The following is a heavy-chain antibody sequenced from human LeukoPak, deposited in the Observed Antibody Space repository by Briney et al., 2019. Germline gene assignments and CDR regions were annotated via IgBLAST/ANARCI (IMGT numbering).Heavy chain of an antibody. D-gene: IGHD4-11*01. CDR1: GHTLSELT. CDR2: FDSENDER. J-gene: IGHJ4*02. Sequence: ASVKVSCKVSGHTLSELTMHWVRQAPGKGLEWMGGFDSENDERIYARKFRGRLTMTEDTSTDTAYMELSSLRSEDTAVYFCATEMTSVVPDYWGQGTLVTVSS. V-gene: IGHV1-24*01. CDR3: ATEMTSVVPDY.